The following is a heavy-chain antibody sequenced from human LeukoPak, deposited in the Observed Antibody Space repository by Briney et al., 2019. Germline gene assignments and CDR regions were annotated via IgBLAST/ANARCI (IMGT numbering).Heavy chain of an antibody. D-gene: IGHD3-10*01. J-gene: IGHJ6*02. CDR1: GFTFSTYE. V-gene: IGHV3-48*03. CDR3: AREPASSLLNYYYYYYGMDV. CDR2: ISSSGSNI. Sequence: GGSLRLSCAASGFTFSTYEMNWVRPAPGKGLEWVSYISSSGSNIYYADSVKGRFTISRDNAKNSLYLQMNSLRADDTAVYYCAREPASSLLNYYYYYYGMDVWGQGTTVTVSS.